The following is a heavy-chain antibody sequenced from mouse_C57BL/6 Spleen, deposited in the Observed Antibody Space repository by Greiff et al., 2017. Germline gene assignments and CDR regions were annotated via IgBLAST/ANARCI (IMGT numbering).Heavy chain of an antibody. V-gene: IGHV1-15*01. CDR2: IDPENGGT. D-gene: IGHD1-1*02. CDR1: GYTFTDYE. J-gene: IGHJ3*01. CDR3: TSSAEVVRDAWLAY. Sequence: VQLQQSGAELVRPGASVTLSCKASGYTFTDYEMHWVKQTPVHGLAWIGAIDPENGGTAYNQKFQGKAILTADKSSSPAYMELRSLTSEDSAVDFSTSSAEVVRDAWLAYWGQGTLVTVAA.